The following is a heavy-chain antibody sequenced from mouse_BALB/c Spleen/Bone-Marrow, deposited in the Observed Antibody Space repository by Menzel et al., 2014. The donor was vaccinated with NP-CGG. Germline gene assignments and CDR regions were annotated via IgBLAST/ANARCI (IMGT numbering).Heavy chain of an antibody. D-gene: IGHD1-2*01. CDR2: IYPGSGST. CDR3: TSLRLPY. Sequence: LKDSGSERVRPGASVKLSCKASGYTFPSYWMHWVKQGPGQGLEGIGNIYPGSGSTNYDEKFKSKATLTVDASSSTAYMQLSSLTSEDSAVYYCTSLRLPYWGQGTLVTVSA. J-gene: IGHJ3*01. CDR1: GYTFPSYW. V-gene: IGHV1S22*01.